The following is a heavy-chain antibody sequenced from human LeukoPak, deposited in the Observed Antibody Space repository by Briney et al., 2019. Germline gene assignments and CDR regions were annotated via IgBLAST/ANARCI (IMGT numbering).Heavy chain of an antibody. Sequence: SETLSLTCTVSGGSISSSSYYWGWIRQPPGKGLEWIGSIYYSGSTYYNPSLKSRVTISVDTSKNQFSLKLSSVTAADTAVYYCARYGIAVYQRWNWFDPWGQGTLVTVSS. J-gene: IGHJ5*02. D-gene: IGHD2-2*01. CDR1: GGSISSSSYY. CDR3: ARYGIAVYQRWNWFDP. CDR2: IYYSGST. V-gene: IGHV4-39*07.